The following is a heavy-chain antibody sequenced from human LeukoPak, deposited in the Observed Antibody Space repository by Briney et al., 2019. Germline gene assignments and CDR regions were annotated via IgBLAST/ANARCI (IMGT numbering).Heavy chain of an antibody. Sequence: ASVKVSCKASGGTFSSYAISWVRQAPGQGLEWMGGIIPIFGSANYAQKFQGRVTITADESTSTAYMELSSLRSEDTAVYYCAIAAAGITDYWGQGTLVTVSS. CDR1: GGTFSSYA. V-gene: IGHV1-69*13. J-gene: IGHJ4*02. CDR3: AIAAAGITDY. D-gene: IGHD6-13*01. CDR2: IIPIFGSA.